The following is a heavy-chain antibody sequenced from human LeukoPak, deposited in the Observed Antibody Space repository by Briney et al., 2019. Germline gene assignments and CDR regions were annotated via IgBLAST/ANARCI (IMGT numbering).Heavy chain of an antibody. CDR3: ARDRSSSWFYYYYMDV. CDR2: ISSSGSTI. Sequence: GGSLRLSCAASGFTFSSYEMNWVRQAPGKGLEWVSYISSSGSTIYYADSVKGRFTISGDNAKNSLYLQMNSLRAEDTAVYYCARDRSSSWFYYYYMDVWGKGTTVTVSS. V-gene: IGHV3-48*03. J-gene: IGHJ6*03. D-gene: IGHD6-13*01. CDR1: GFTFSSYE.